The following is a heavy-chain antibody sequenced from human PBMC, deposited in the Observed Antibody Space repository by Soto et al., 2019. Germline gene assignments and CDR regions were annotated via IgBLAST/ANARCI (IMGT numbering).Heavy chain of an antibody. D-gene: IGHD2-2*01. V-gene: IGHV1-18*01. J-gene: IGHJ6*03. CDR2: ISVYNGNT. Sequence: QIQLVQSEAEVKKPGASVKVSCKASGYTFSSYGISWVRQAPGQGLEWMGWISVYNGNTNYAQKLQGRVTVTTDTSTSTAYMELRGLRSDDTAVYYCARRRHRPAASPPYYYYYMDVWGKGTTVTVSS. CDR1: GYTFSSYG. CDR3: ARRRHRPAASPPYYYYYMDV.